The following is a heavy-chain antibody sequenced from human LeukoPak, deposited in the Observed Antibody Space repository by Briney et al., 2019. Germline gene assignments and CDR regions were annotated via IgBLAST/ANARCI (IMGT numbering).Heavy chain of an antibody. D-gene: IGHD1-14*01. J-gene: IGHJ4*02. Sequence: GGSLRLSCAASGFTFSSSPMSWVRQAPGKGLEWISGISSSGGDTPYADSVKGRFTISRDNSKNMVYLQMNSLRAEDTAVYYCAKKSSGLNPFDYWGQGTLVTVSS. CDR1: GFTFSSSP. CDR3: AKKSSGLNPFDY. CDR2: ISSSGGDT. V-gene: IGHV3-23*01.